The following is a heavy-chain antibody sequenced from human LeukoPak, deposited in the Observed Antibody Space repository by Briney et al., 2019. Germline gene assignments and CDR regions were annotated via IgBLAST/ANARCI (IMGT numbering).Heavy chain of an antibody. D-gene: IGHD3-9*01. J-gene: IGHJ3*02. CDR1: GFTFSSYG. CDR2: IRYDGSNK. V-gene: IGHV3-30*02. CDR3: ARDQYFVRAFDI. Sequence: PGGSLRLSCAASGFTFSSYGMHWVRQAPGKGLEWVAFIRYDGSNKYYADSVKGRFTISRDNSKNTLYLQMNSLRAEDTAVYYCARDQYFVRAFDIWGQGTMVTVSS.